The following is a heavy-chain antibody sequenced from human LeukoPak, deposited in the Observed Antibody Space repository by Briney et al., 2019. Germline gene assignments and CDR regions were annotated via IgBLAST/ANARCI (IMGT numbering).Heavy chain of an antibody. D-gene: IGHD4-17*01. CDR2: IHYSGST. CDR1: GYSISSGFY. Sequence: PSETLSLTCSVSGYSISSGFYWGWIRQPPGKGLEWIGTIHYSGSTYYNPSLKSRVTISVDTSKNQFSLKLSSVTAADTAVYYCANYGDYPYWGQGTLVTVSS. J-gene: IGHJ4*02. CDR3: ANYGDYPY. V-gene: IGHV4-38-2*02.